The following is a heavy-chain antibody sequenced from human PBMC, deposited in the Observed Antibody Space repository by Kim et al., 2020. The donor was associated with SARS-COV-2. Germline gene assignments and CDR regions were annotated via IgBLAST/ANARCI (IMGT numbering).Heavy chain of an antibody. Sequence: GGSLRLSCAASELTVSRNYMNWVRQAPGKGLEWVSVIYSSGTTSYADSVKGRFTISRDSSKNMVNLQMNSLRADDTAVYYCARDPLGDGYSFSDYWGQGT. D-gene: IGHD4-4*01. CDR2: IYSSGTT. CDR3: ARDPLGDGYSFSDY. V-gene: IGHV3-53*01. J-gene: IGHJ4*02. CDR1: ELTVSRNY.